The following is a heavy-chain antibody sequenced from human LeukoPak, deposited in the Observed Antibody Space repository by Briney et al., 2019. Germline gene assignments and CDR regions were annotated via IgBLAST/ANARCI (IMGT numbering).Heavy chain of an antibody. D-gene: IGHD3-10*01. J-gene: IGHJ3*02. CDR2: ISYDGSNK. CDR3: AKLPYGSGSYSGQTFHI. V-gene: IGHV3-30*18. Sequence: GGSLRLSCAASGFTFSSYGMHWVRQAPGKGLEWVAVISYDGSNKYYADSVKGRFTISRDNSKNTLYLQMNSLRAEDTAVYYCAKLPYGSGSYSGQTFHIWGQGTMVTASS. CDR1: GFTFSSYG.